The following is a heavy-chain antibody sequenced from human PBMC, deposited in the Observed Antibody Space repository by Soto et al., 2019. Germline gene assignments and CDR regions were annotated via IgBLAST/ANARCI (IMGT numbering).Heavy chain of an antibody. J-gene: IGHJ5*01. V-gene: IGHV1-69*12. CDR3: ARGGTLKPFDS. CDR2: ITPLYGTK. Sequence: QVQLVQSGPEVKEPGSSVKVSCKTSGGTFSSYSLNWVRQAPGQGLEWMGVITPLYGTKHYAQRFRGRVTFAADESTSTVFMELTRATSDDTAVYFCARGGTLKPFDSWGQGTLVPVSS. CDR1: GGTFSSYS. D-gene: IGHD3-16*01.